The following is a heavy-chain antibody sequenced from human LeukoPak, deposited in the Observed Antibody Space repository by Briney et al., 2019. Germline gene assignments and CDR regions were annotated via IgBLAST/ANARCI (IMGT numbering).Heavy chain of an antibody. CDR1: GFTFSSYD. V-gene: IGHV3-13*01. CDR3: AKDRAIAAAGDYYYMDV. Sequence: GGSLRLSCAASGFTFSSYDMHWVRQATGKGLEWVSAIGTAGDTYYPGSVKGRYTISRENAKNSLYLQMNSLRAGDTAVYYCAKDRAIAAAGDYYYMDVWGKGTTVTVSS. D-gene: IGHD6-13*01. J-gene: IGHJ6*03. CDR2: IGTAGDT.